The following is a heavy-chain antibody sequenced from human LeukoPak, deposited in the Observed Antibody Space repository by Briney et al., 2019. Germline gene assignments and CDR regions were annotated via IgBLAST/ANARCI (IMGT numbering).Heavy chain of an antibody. CDR3: ARVGSGYLFDY. V-gene: IGHV4-31*11. CDR2: IYYSGST. J-gene: IGHJ4*02. CDR1: GGSISSGGYY. Sequence: SQTLSLTCAVSGGSISSGGYYWSWIRQHPGKGLEWIGYIYYSGSTYYNPSLKSRVTISVDTSKNQFSLKLSSVTAADTAVYYCARVGSGYLFDYWGQGTLVTVSS. D-gene: IGHD3-22*01.